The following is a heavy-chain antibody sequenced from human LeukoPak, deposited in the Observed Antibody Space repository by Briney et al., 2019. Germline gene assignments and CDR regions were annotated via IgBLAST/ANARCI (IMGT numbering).Heavy chain of an antibody. Sequence: PGGSLRLSCAASGFTFSSYGMTWVRQAPGKGLEWISAISGSGGSTPYADSVKGRFTISRDNAKNSLYLQMNSLRAEDTAVYYCAREYLDWFGELSAIPLGSPDYWGQGTLVTVSS. CDR1: GFTFSSYG. V-gene: IGHV3-21*01. CDR3: AREYLDWFGELSAIPLGSPDY. CDR2: ISGSGGST. D-gene: IGHD3-10*01. J-gene: IGHJ4*02.